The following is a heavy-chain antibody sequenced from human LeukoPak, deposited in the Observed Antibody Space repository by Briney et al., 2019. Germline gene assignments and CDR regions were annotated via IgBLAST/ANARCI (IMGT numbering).Heavy chain of an antibody. Sequence: SETLSLTCTVSGGSISSYYWSWIRQPPGKGLEWIGYIYYSGSTNYNPSLKSRVTISVDTSKNQFSLKLSSVTAADTAVYYCARGSSSWYGTTFDYWGQGTLVTVSS. V-gene: IGHV4-59*01. J-gene: IGHJ4*02. CDR1: GGSISSYY. CDR3: ARGSSSWYGTTFDY. CDR2: IYYSGST. D-gene: IGHD6-13*01.